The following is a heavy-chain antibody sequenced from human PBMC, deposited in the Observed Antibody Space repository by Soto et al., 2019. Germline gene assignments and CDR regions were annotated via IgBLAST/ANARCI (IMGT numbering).Heavy chain of an antibody. J-gene: IGHJ5*02. CDR3: ARSWTTAAGWANWFDP. CDR1: GGSIAGDAYY. V-gene: IGHV4-31*03. Sequence: QVQLQESGPGLVKPSQTLSLTCSVSGGSIAGDAYYWSWIRQHPGKGPEWLGYIHHSGATYYNSSLERRLRISVDTSNNQFSLKLNSVTAADTAVYYCARSWTTAAGWANWFDPWGQGTLVIVSS. D-gene: IGHD6-13*01. CDR2: IHHSGAT.